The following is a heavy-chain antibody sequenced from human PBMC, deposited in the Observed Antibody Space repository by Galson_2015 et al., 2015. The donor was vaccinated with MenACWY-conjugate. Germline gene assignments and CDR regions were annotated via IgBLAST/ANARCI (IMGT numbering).Heavy chain of an antibody. CDR3: ARLGGNYRTTSHFDY. D-gene: IGHD1-26*01. Sequence: SLRLSCAASGVTFSTYWMHWVRQAPGKGLVWVSRINSDGRSTSYADSVKGRFTISRDNAKNTLYLQMNSLRAEDTAVYYCARLGGNYRTTSHFDYWGQGTLVTVSS. CDR1: GVTFSTYW. J-gene: IGHJ4*02. CDR2: INSDGRST. V-gene: IGHV3-74*01.